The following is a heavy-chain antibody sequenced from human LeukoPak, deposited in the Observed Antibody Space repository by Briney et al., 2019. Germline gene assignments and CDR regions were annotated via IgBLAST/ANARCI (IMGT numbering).Heavy chain of an antibody. J-gene: IGHJ5*02. CDR1: GFTFNAYA. V-gene: IGHV3-23*01. Sequence: PGGSLRLSCAGSGFTFNAYAMSWVRQAPGKGLEWVSAISPSGDQVFYADSVKGRFIVSRDNSKNTLSLQMNSLRVEDTATYYCEKDLRHRSTCNCYGWFDPWGQGTLVTVSS. D-gene: IGHD2/OR15-2a*01. CDR2: ISPSGDQV. CDR3: EKDLRHRSTCNCYGWFDP.